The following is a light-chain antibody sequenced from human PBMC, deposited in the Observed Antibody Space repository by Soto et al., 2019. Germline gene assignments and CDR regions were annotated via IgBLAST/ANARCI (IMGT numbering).Light chain of an antibody. J-gene: IGKJ3*01. V-gene: IGKV1-39*01. CDR3: QQSYSTLFT. CDR1: RSISSY. CDR2: AAS. Sequence: DIPMTQSPSSLSASVGDRVTITCRASRSISSYLNWYQQKPGKAPKLLIYAASSLQSGVPSRFSGSGSGTDFTLTISSLQPEDFATYYCQQSYSTLFTFGPGTKVDIK.